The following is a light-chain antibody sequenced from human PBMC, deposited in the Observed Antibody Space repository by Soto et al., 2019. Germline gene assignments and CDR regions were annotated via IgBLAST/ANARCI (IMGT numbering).Light chain of an antibody. Sequence: QSVLTXPPSXXXXXXXRATISCCGXXXXXGSDIVNCYQLLPGAAPEVLINTTNQRPSGVPERFSGSKSGTSASLAISGLQSEDEANSSCATWDGGLSGPFVFGTGTKVTVL. CDR1: XXXXGSDI. V-gene: IGLV1-44*01. CDR3: ATWDGGLSGPFV. J-gene: IGLJ1*01. CDR2: TTN.